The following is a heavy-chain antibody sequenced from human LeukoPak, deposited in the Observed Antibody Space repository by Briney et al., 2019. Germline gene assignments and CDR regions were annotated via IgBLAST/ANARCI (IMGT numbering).Heavy chain of an antibody. Sequence: ASVTVSCKASGYTFTGYYMHWVRQAPGQGLEWMGRINPNSGGTNYAQKFQGRVTMTRDTSISTAYMELSKLRSDGTAVYYCARASPLGYGDYSYYYGMDVWGQGTTVTVSS. J-gene: IGHJ6*02. CDR2: INPNSGGT. D-gene: IGHD4-17*01. V-gene: IGHV1-2*06. CDR1: GYTFTGYY. CDR3: ARASPLGYGDYSYYYGMDV.